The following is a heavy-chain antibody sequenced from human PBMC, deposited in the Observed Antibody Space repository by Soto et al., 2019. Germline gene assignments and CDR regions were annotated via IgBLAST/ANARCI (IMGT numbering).Heavy chain of an antibody. CDR2: IIPILGIA. D-gene: IGHD4-17*01. Sequence: QVQLVQSGAEVKKPGSSVKVSCKASGGTFSSYTISWVRQAPGQGLEWMGRIIPILGIANYAQKFQGRVTITADKSTSTAYMELSSLRSEDTAVYYCAREDDSTVTTFDYWGQGTLVTVSS. V-gene: IGHV1-69*08. J-gene: IGHJ4*02. CDR1: GGTFSSYT. CDR3: AREDDSTVTTFDY.